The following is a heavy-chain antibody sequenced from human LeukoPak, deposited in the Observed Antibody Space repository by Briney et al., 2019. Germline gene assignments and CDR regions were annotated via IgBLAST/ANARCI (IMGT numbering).Heavy chain of an antibody. CDR3: ARGGAFDI. CDR1: GESFSGYY. CDR2: IYYSGST. J-gene: IGHJ3*02. Sequence: SEPLSLTCAVYGESFSGYYWSWIRQPPGKGLEWIGYIYYSGSTIYSPSLKSRVTISVDTSKNQFSLKHSSVTAADTAVYYCARGGAFDIWGQGTMVTVSS. V-gene: IGHV4-59*01.